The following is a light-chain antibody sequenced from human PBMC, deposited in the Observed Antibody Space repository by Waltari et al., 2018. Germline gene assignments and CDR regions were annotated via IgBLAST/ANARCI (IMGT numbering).Light chain of an antibody. J-gene: IGKJ1*01. CDR1: HSVLYSSNNKND. CDR2: WAS. Sequence: DIVMTQSPDSLAVSLGERATINCKSRHSVLYSSNNKNDLAWYQQRPGQPPKLLIYWASTRESGVPDRFSGSGSGTDFTLIISSLQAEDVAVYYCQQYYSDPWTFGQGTKVEIK. CDR3: QQYYSDPWT. V-gene: IGKV4-1*01.